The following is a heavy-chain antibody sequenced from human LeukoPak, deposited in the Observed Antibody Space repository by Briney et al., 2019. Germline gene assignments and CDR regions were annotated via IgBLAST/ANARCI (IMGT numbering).Heavy chain of an antibody. J-gene: IGHJ6*04. CDR3: AELGITMIGGV. V-gene: IGHV3-21*01. D-gene: IGHD3-10*02. Sequence: GGSLRLSCAASRVTFSSYSMNWVRQAPGKGLEWVSSISSSSSYIYYADSVKGRFTISRDNAKNSLYLQMNSLRAEDTAVYYCAELGITMIGGVWGKGTTVTISS. CDR2: ISSSSSYI. CDR1: RVTFSSYS.